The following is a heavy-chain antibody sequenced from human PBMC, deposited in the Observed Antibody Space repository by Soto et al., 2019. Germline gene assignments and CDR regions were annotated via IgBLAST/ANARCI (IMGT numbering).Heavy chain of an antibody. CDR1: RFTFSSYV. V-gene: IGHV3-33*01. CDR3: ARAGRPGNYDCYYCYGMDV. D-gene: IGHD3-10*01. CDR2: IWYDGSNK. Sequence: GGSLRLSCAASRFTFSSYVMNWFRQAPGKGLEWVAGIWYDGSNKYYADSVKGRFTISRDNSKDTVYLDMNSLRDEDTAVYYYARAGRPGNYDCYYCYGMDVWAQGTTVIVSS. J-gene: IGHJ6*01.